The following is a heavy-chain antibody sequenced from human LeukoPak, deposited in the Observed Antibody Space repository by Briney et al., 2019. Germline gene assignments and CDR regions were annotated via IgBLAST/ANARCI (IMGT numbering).Heavy chain of an antibody. D-gene: IGHD3-10*01. J-gene: IGHJ4*02. CDR3: ARDLDGSGGFDY. Sequence: GGSLRLSRAASGFTFSTYAIHWVRQAPGKGLEWVAIISYDAGRKFYADSVKGRFTISRDNSKNTLYLQMNSLRAEDTAVYYCARDLDGSGGFDYWGQGTLVTVSS. CDR1: GFTFSTYA. V-gene: IGHV3-30*04. CDR2: ISYDAGRK.